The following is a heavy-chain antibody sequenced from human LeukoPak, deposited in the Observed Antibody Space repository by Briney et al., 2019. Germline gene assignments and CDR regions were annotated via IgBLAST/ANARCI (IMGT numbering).Heavy chain of an antibody. CDR1: GYTFTSYG. Sequence: ASVKVSCKASGYTFTSYGISWVRQAPGQGLEWMGGIIPIFGTANYAQKFQGRVTITADESTSTAYMELSSLRSEDTAVYYCARGSRVDILTGYYHGYFDYWGQGTLVTVSS. D-gene: IGHD3-9*01. J-gene: IGHJ4*02. CDR2: IIPIFGTA. CDR3: ARGSRVDILTGYYHGYFDY. V-gene: IGHV1-69*13.